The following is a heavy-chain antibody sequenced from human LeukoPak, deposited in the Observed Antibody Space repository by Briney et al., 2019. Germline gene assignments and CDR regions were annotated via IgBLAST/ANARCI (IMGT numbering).Heavy chain of an antibody. V-gene: IGHV1-69*05. CDR1: GGTFSSYA. CDR2: IIPIFGTA. Sequence: GSSVKVSCKASGGTFSSYAISWVRQAPGQGLEWMGGIIPIFGTANYAQKFQGRVTITTDESTSTAYMELSSLRSEDTAVYYCARDGDSRGRHCFDSWGQGTLVTVSS. D-gene: IGHD3-22*01. CDR3: ARDGDSRGRHCFDS. J-gene: IGHJ4*02.